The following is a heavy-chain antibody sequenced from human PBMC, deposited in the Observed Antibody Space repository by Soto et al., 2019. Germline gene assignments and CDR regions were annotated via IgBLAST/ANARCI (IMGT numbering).Heavy chain of an antibody. CDR1: GFTVSSNY. Sequence: GRSLRLSCAASGFTVSSNYMSWVRQAPGKGLEWVSVIYSGGSTYYADSVKGRFTISRHNSKNTLYLQMNSLRAEDTAVYYCARSGPNCSGGSCYSPGVGAFDIWGQGTMVTVSS. D-gene: IGHD2-15*01. CDR2: IYSGGST. CDR3: ARSGPNCSGGSCYSPGVGAFDI. V-gene: IGHV3-53*04. J-gene: IGHJ3*02.